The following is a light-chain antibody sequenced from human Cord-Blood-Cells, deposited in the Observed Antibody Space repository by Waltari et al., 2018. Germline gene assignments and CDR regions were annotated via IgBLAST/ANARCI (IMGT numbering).Light chain of an antibody. CDR2: EGS. CDR3: CSYAGSSTLV. J-gene: IGLJ2*01. Sequence: QSALTQPASVSGSPGQSITISCTVTSSDAGSYNLVSWYQQHPGNAPKLMIYEGSKRPSGVSNRFSGSKSGNTAALTISGLQAEDEADDYCCSYAGSSTLVFGGGTKLTVL. CDR1: SSDAGSYNL. V-gene: IGLV2-23*01.